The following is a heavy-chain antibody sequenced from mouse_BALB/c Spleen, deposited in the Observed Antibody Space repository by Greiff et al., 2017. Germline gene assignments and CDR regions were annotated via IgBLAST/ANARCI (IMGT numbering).Heavy chain of an antibody. Sequence: EVQVVESGGGLVQPGGSRKLSCAASGFTFSDYGMAWVRQAPGKGPEWVAFISNLAYSIYYADTVTGRFTISRENAKNTLYLEMSSLRSEDTAMYYCARDGGYYYGSSYAMDYCGQGTSVTVSS. D-gene: IGHD1-1*01. CDR2: ISNLAYSI. CDR1: GFTFSDYG. J-gene: IGHJ4*01. CDR3: ARDGGYYYGSSYAMDY. V-gene: IGHV5-15*02.